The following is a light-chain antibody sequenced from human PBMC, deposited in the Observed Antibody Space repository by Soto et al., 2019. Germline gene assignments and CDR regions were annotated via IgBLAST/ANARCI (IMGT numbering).Light chain of an antibody. CDR1: QSISTY. V-gene: IGKV1-39*01. J-gene: IGKJ4*01. CDR2: AAS. Sequence: DIQMTQSPSSLSAYVGDRVTITCRASQSISTYLNWYQQKPGKAPKLVIYAASSLQSGVPSRFSGSGSGTDFTLTISSLQPEDFATYYCQQKYSTPLTFVGGTKVEIK. CDR3: QQKYSTPLT.